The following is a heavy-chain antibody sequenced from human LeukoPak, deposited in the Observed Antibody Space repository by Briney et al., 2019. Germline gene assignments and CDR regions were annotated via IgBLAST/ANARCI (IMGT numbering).Heavy chain of an antibody. CDR1: GYSFTSYW. CDR2: IYPGDSDT. Sequence: GESLKISRKGSGYSFTSYWIGWVRQMPGKGLEWMGIIYPGDSDTRYSPSFQGQVTISADKSISTAYLQWSSLKASDTAMYYCARHGYYGSGSYYYYYGMDVWGQGTTVTVSS. D-gene: IGHD3-10*01. J-gene: IGHJ6*02. V-gene: IGHV5-51*01. CDR3: ARHGYYGSGSYYYYYGMDV.